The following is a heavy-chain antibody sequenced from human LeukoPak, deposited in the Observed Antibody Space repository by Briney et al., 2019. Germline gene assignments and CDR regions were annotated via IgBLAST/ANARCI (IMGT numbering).Heavy chain of an antibody. J-gene: IGHJ4*02. D-gene: IGHD6-13*01. CDR1: GYTLTELS. V-gene: IGHV1-24*01. Sequence: ASVKVSCKVSGYTLTELSMHWVRQAPGKGLEWMGGFDPEDGETIYAQKFQGRVTMTEDTSTDTAYMELSSLRSEDTAVYYCATAPTTADGKQYFDYWGQGTLVTVSS. CDR2: FDPEDGET. CDR3: ATAPTTADGKQYFDY.